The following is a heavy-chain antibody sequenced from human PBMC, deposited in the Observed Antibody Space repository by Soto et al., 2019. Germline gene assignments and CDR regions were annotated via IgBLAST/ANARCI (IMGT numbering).Heavy chain of an antibody. J-gene: IGHJ4*02. CDR1: GGSISSGGYY. CDR3: AKENYNSLTGYSYFDY. V-gene: IGHV4-31*03. D-gene: IGHD3-9*01. Sequence: QVQLQESGPGLVKPSQTLSLTCTVSGGSISSGGYYWSWIRQHPGRGLEWIGYIFYSGSTSYNPSLMSRLTISVDTSKTRFSLTLSSVTAADTAVYFCAKENYNSLTGYSYFDYWGQGTLVTVSS. CDR2: IFYSGST.